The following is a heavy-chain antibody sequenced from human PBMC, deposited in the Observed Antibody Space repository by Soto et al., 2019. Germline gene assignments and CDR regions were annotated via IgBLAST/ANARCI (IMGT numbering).Heavy chain of an antibody. CDR3: ARDPGLRIFDF. Sequence: QVQLVQSGAEVKKPGASVRISCKTSGYTFTSHYVHWVRQAPAQGLEWVGIINPSGGGTPFAQRFPDRVTMTRDTSTSTVFMELSSLRSDDTAIYYCARDPGLRIFDFWGQGTLVTVSS. CDR1: GYTFTSHY. J-gene: IGHJ4*02. CDR2: INPSGGGT. D-gene: IGHD5-12*01. V-gene: IGHV1-46*01.